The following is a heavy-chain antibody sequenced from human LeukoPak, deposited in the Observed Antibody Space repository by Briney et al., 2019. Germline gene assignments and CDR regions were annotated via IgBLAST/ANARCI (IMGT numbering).Heavy chain of an antibody. Sequence: SETLSLTCTVSGGSISPYFWSWIRQPPGKGLEWIGYISYTGSTNYNPSLKSRVTISVDTSKNQFSLQLTPVTAADTAVYYCARDVYRGVTNFDPWGQGTLVTVSS. CDR2: ISYTGST. J-gene: IGHJ5*02. CDR1: GGSISPYF. D-gene: IGHD3-10*01. V-gene: IGHV4-59*01. CDR3: ARDVYRGVTNFDP.